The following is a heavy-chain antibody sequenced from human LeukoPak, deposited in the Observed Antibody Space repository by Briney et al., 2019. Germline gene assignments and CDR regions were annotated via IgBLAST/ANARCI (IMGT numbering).Heavy chain of an antibody. Sequence: GGSLRLSCAASGFTFSSYGMHWVRQAPGKGLEWVAVISYDGSNKYYADSVKGRFTISRDNSKNTLYLQMNSLRAEDTAVYYCAKGVRATYYYGSGAPPPRAFDIWGQGTMVTVSS. D-gene: IGHD3-10*01. CDR3: AKGVRATYYYGSGAPPPRAFDI. CDR1: GFTFSSYG. J-gene: IGHJ3*02. V-gene: IGHV3-30*18. CDR2: ISYDGSNK.